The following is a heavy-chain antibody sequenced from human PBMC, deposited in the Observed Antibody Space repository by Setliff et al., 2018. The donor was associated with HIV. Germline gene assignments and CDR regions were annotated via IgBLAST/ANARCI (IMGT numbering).Heavy chain of an antibody. V-gene: IGHV1-69-2*01. CDR1: GGTFSYYT. D-gene: IGHD4-17*01. J-gene: IGHJ1*01. CDR3: AARLSYGAAFQN. CDR2: VDPEDGET. Sequence: GASVKVSCKASGGTFSYYTFTWVRQAPGQGLEWLGRVDPEDGETMYAARFQGRVTITADTSTDTAYLEVSSLRSEDTAVYYCAARLSYGAAFQNWGQGTLVTVSS.